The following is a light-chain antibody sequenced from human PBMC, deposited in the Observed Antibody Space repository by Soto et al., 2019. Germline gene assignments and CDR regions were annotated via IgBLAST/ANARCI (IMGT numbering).Light chain of an antibody. CDR3: LQYDTWPPGT. J-gene: IGKJ1*01. V-gene: IGKV3-15*01. CDR2: DAS. Sequence: IFMTQSPATLSVSPGGRATLSCRASEDVSSKLAWYQQKPGLPPRLVIYDASTRATGIPGRFSDSGSGKDFTLTISGLQSEDFAIYYCLQYDTWPPGTFGQGTKVEI. CDR1: EDVSSK.